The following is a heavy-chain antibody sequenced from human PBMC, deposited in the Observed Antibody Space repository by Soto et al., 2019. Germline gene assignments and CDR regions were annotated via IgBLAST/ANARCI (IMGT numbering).Heavy chain of an antibody. CDR3: ARIGLTTALL. D-gene: IGHD4-17*01. V-gene: IGHV4-30-4*01. Sequence: QVQLQESGPGLVKPSQTLSLTCTVSGGSINSGDYYWSWIRQPPGKGLEWIGYIYYSGSTYYNPPLRXXVXILXDTSKNHFFLNLSSVTAADTAVYYCARIGLTTALLWGQGTLVTVSS. CDR1: GGSINSGDYY. J-gene: IGHJ4*02. CDR2: IYYSGST.